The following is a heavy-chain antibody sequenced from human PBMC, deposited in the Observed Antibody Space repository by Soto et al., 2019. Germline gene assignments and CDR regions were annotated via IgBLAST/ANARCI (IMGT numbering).Heavy chain of an antibody. CDR1: GFTFSSYA. V-gene: IGHV3-30-3*01. CDR2: ISYDGSNK. J-gene: IGHJ5*01. CDR3: VKGGWLDF. D-gene: IGHD3-16*01. Sequence: GGSLRLSCAAPGFTFSSYAMHWVRQAPGKGLEWVAVISYDGSNKYYADSVKGRFTISRGNSKHTLYLQMNSLTAEDTAVYACVKGGWLDFWGQGTLVTVSS.